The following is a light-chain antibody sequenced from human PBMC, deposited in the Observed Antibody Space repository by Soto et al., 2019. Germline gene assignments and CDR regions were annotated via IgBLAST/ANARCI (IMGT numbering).Light chain of an antibody. V-gene: IGKV1-5*03. CDR3: QQYTSYPWT. CDR1: RMMMYW. Sequence: DIQITGSPATFSSSVGDRATITCRAGRMMMYWLAWFQQKAGKAPKLLIYEASRLESGVPSRISGSGSGTEFTLTISSLQPDDFATYYCQQYTSYPWTFGQGTKVDIK. CDR2: EAS. J-gene: IGKJ1*01.